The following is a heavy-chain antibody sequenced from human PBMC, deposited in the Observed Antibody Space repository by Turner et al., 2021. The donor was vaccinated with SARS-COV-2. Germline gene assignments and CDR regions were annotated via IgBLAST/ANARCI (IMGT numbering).Heavy chain of an antibody. CDR3: ARGRDDYIWGSPTPTYYFDY. J-gene: IGHJ4*02. D-gene: IGHD3-16*01. V-gene: IGHV4-34*01. Sequence: QVQLQQWGAGLLKPSETLSLTCAVYGGAFSGYYWSFIRQPPGKGLEWIGEINHSGNTTYHPSLQSRVITSVETSKNHFSLKLTSVTAADTAVYYCARGRDDYIWGSPTPTYYFDYWGQGTLVTVSS. CDR1: GGAFSGYY. CDR2: INHSGNT.